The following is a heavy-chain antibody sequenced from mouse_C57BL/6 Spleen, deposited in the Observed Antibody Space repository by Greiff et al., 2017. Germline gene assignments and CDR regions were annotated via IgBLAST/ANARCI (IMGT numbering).Heavy chain of an antibody. V-gene: IGHV5-4*01. CDR1: GFTFSSYA. CDR2: ISDGGSYT. D-gene: IGHD4-1*01. J-gene: IGHJ2*01. Sequence: EVQLVESGGGLVKPGGSLKLSCAASGFTFSSYAMSWVRQTPEKRLEWVATISDGGSYTYYPDNVKGRFTISRDNAKNNLDLQMSHLKSEDTAMYYCARDGANWDYWGQGTTLTVSS. CDR3: ARDGANWDY.